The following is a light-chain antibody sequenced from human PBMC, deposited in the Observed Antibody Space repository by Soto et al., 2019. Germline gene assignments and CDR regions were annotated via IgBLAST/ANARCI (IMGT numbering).Light chain of an antibody. CDR2: GAS. CDR3: QQYVSSPA. V-gene: IGKV3-20*01. Sequence: EIVWTQSPGTLSLSPGERATLSCRASQSVSSSCFAWYQQKSGQAPRLLIYGASSRATDIPDRFSGGGSGTYFSRTIRRLERGDFAVYYCQQYVSSPAFGAGTKVDLK. CDR1: QSVSSSC. J-gene: IGKJ3*01.